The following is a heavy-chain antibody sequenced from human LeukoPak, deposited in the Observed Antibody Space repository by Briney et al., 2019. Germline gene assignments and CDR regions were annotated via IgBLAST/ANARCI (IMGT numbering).Heavy chain of an antibody. Sequence: GGSLRLSCVVSGLTFTSSSMAWVRQAPGKGLEWVASISSSSEYIFQKDSLKGRFTISRENAKNSVFLELNNVRAEDTAVYYCAGDNRYSSSSLGDAFDIWGQGTMVTVSS. V-gene: IGHV3-21*01. CDR2: ISSSSEYI. CDR1: GLTFTSSS. D-gene: IGHD6-6*01. J-gene: IGHJ3*02. CDR3: AGDNRYSSSSLGDAFDI.